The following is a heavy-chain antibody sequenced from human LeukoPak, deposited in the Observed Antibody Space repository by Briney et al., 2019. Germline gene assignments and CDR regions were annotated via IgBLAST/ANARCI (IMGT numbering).Heavy chain of an antibody. Sequence: SETLSLTCAVYGGSFSGYYWSWIRQPPGKGLEWIGEINHSGSTNYNPSLKSRVTISVDTSKNQFSLKLSSVTAADTAVYYCARGRVVVAATHFGWGRRLGWFDPWGQGTLVTVSS. CDR2: INHSGST. J-gene: IGHJ5*02. CDR3: ARGRVVVAATHFGWGRRLGWFDP. D-gene: IGHD2-15*01. V-gene: IGHV4-34*01. CDR1: GGSFSGYY.